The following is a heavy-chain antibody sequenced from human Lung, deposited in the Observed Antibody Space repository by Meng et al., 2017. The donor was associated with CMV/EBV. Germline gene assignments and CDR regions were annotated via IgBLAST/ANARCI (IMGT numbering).Heavy chain of an antibody. J-gene: IGHJ6*02. D-gene: IGHD1-7*01. Sequence: SCAASGFRFSSHGMHWVRQAPGKGLEWVAYIGYDGTNDKIKNSVKGRFTISRDNSKNTLYLQMDRLTPEDTAVYYCAKEGGNSGSPVYFYFGIDVWXQGTXVTVSS. CDR3: AKEGGNSGSPVYFYFGIDV. CDR1: GFRFSSHG. V-gene: IGHV3-30*02. CDR2: IGYDGTND.